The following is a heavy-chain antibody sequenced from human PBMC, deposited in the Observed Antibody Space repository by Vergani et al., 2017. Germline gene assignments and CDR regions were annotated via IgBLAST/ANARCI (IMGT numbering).Heavy chain of an antibody. CDR3: AKDIGTGTDIVVVPAAISFDY. J-gene: IGHJ4*02. CDR1: GFTFSSYA. CDR2: ISCSGGST. D-gene: IGHD2-2*01. V-gene: IGHV3-23*01. Sequence: EVQLLESGGGLVQPGGSLRLSCAASGFTFSSYAMSWVRQAPGKGLEWVSAISCSGGSTYYADSVKGRFTISRDNSKKTLYLQMNSLRAEDTAVYYCAKDIGTGTDIVVVPAAISFDYWGQGTLVTVSS.